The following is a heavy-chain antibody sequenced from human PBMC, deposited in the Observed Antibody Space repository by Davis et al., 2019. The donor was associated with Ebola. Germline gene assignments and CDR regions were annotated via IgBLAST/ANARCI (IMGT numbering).Heavy chain of an antibody. D-gene: IGHD3-16*01. Sequence: GESLKISCAASGFTFSSYAMSWVRQAPGKGLEWVSAISGSGDNTYYADSVKGRFTISRDNSKNTLYLQMNSLRAEDTAVYYCAKDIGVSHWYFDLWGRGTLVTVSS. J-gene: IGHJ2*01. CDR2: ISGSGDNT. CDR1: GFTFSSYA. CDR3: AKDIGVSHWYFDL. V-gene: IGHV3-23*01.